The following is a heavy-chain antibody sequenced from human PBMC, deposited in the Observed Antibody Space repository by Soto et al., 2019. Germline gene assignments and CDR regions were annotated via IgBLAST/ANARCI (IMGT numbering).Heavy chain of an antibody. CDR3: ARVRVPAALIKLYYYYGMDV. V-gene: IGHV3-33*01. J-gene: IGHJ6*02. CDR1: GFTFSSYG. CDR2: IWYDGSNK. Sequence: GGSLRLSCAASGFTFSSYGMHWVRQAPGKGLEWVAVIWYDGSNKYYADSVKGRFTISRDNSKNTLYLQMNSLRAEDTAVYYCARVRVPAALIKLYYYYGMDVWGQGTTVTVSS. D-gene: IGHD2-2*01.